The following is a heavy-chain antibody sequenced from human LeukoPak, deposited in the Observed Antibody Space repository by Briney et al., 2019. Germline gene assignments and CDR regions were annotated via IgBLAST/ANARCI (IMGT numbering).Heavy chain of an antibody. Sequence: PSETLSLTCTVSGGSISSYYWSWIRQPPGKGLEWIGYIYYSGSTNYNPSLKSRVTISVDTSKNQFSLKLSSVTAADTAVYYCARRGNYDSSGYYHYFDYWGQGTLVTVSS. CDR3: ARRGNYDSSGYYHYFDY. CDR2: IYYSGST. CDR1: GGSISSYY. D-gene: IGHD3-22*01. J-gene: IGHJ4*02. V-gene: IGHV4-59*01.